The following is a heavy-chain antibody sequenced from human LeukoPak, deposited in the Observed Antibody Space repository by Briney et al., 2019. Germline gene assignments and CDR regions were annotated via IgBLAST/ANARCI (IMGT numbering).Heavy chain of an antibody. V-gene: IGHV4-4*07. D-gene: IGHD2-21*02. Sequence: PSETLSLTCTVSGASISSYYWSWIRQPAGKGLEWIGRIYTSGSPNYNPSLKSRVTISVDTSKNQFSLKLSSVTAADTAVYYCARALNCGGDCHEVDYWGQGTLVTVSS. CDR2: IYTSGSP. CDR1: GASISSYY. J-gene: IGHJ4*02. CDR3: ARALNCGGDCHEVDY.